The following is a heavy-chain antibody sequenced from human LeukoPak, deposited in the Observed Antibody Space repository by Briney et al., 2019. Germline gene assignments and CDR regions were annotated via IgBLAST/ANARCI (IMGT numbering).Heavy chain of an antibody. CDR3: ARDIAAAGPWYFDL. J-gene: IGHJ2*01. CDR2: INHSGST. D-gene: IGHD6-13*01. V-gene: IGHV4-34*01. CDR1: GGSFNDYY. Sequence: SETLSLTCAVYGGSFNDYYWSWIRQPPGKGLEWIGEINHSGSTNYNPSLKSRVTISVDTSKNQFSLRLSSVTAADTAVYYCARDIAAAGPWYFDLWGRGTLVTVSS.